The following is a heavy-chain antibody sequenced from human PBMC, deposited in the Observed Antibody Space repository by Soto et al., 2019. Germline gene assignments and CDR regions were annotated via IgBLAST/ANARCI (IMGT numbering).Heavy chain of an antibody. D-gene: IGHD2-21*01. Sequence: QVHLQQWGAGLLKPSETLSLTCGVYGGSLRGSYWSWIRQPPGKAREGLGKVTHSGSTTFNPSPKSRVSVSVDTSDNQFSLKLTSVTAADTAVYYCARGHIPVYGPVPDYFDPWGQGTLVTVSS. V-gene: IGHV4-34*02. CDR2: VTHSGST. J-gene: IGHJ4*02. CDR3: ARGHIPVYGPVPDYFDP. CDR1: GGSLRGSY.